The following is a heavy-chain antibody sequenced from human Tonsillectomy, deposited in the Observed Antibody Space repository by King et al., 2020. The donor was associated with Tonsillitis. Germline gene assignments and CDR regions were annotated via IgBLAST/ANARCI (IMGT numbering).Heavy chain of an antibody. CDR3: AGGKRPPDY. Sequence: VQLVESGGGVVQPGGSLRLSCAASGFTFSSYGMHWVRQAPGKGLEWVAFIRYDGSNKYYADSVKGRFTISRDNSKNTLYLQMNSLRAEDTAVYYCAGGKRPPDYWGQGTLVTVSS. V-gene: IGHV3-30*02. D-gene: IGHD3-16*01. J-gene: IGHJ4*02. CDR1: GFTFSSYG. CDR2: IRYDGSNK.